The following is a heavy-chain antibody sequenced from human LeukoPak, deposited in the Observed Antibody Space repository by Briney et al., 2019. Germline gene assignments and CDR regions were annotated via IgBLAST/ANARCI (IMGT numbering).Heavy chain of an antibody. CDR3: ARGLTTPPYYYYYFDV. J-gene: IGHJ6*03. Sequence: SVKVSCKTSGGSFGNYAFSWVRQAPGQGLEWMGGIIPLLDTTHYAQQFQGRVTIIADESTSTAYMELSSLRSEDTAVYYCARGLTTPPYYYYYFDVWGKGTAVTVSS. V-gene: IGHV1-69*01. CDR1: GGSFGNYA. CDR2: IIPLLDTT. D-gene: IGHD3-22*01.